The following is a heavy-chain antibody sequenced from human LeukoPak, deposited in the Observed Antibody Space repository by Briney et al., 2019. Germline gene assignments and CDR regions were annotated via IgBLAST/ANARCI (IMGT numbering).Heavy chain of an antibody. V-gene: IGHV3-9*01. Sequence: PGRSLRLSCAASGFTFDDYAMHWVRQAPGKGLEWVSGINWNSNTIGYADSVKGRFTISRDNAKNSLYLQMNSLRAEDTALYYCAKEAYGSGEKMADYWGQGTLVTVSS. D-gene: IGHD3-10*01. CDR3: AKEAYGSGEKMADY. CDR2: INWNSNTI. J-gene: IGHJ4*02. CDR1: GFTFDDYA.